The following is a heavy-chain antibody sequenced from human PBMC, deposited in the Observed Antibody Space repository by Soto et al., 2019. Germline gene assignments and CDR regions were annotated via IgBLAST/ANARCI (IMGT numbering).Heavy chain of an antibody. V-gene: IGHV3-48*02. D-gene: IGHD2-2*01. J-gene: IGHJ4*02. Sequence: PGGSLRLSCVASGFTFSTYSMNWVRQAPGKGLEWVSYISSSSGTIYYADSVKGRFTISRDNAKNSLYLKMNSLRDEDTAVYYCAREGYCTSASCVDYWGQGPLVTVSS. CDR3: AREGYCTSASCVDY. CDR2: ISSSSGTI. CDR1: GFTFSTYS.